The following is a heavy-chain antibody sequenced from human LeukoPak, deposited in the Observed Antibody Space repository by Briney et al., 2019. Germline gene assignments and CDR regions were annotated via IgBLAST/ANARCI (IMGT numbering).Heavy chain of an antibody. D-gene: IGHD3-10*01. CDR3: ARHFRITVVRGVIIANWFDP. CDR1: GYSFTSYW. CDR2: IYPGDSDT. V-gene: IGHV5-51*01. J-gene: IGHJ5*02. Sequence: GESLKISCKGSGYSFTSYWIGWVRQMPGKGLEWMGIIYPGDSDTRYSPSFQGQVTISADKSISTAYLQWSSLKASDTAMYYCARHFRITVVRGVIIANWFDPCGQGTLVTVSS.